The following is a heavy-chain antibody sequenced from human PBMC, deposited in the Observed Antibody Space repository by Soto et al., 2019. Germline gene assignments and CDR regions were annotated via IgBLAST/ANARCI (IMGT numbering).Heavy chain of an antibody. CDR2: LKQDGSEK. CDR1: GFTFSSYW. Sequence: EVQLVESGGGLVKPGGSLRLPCEASGFTFSSYWMSWVRQAPGRGLEWVANLKQDGSEKNYVDSVKGRFTISRDNAKNSLYLKMNSLRAEDTAVYYCARDRKYYDFWSGYYGNNYYGMDVWGQGTTVTVSS. J-gene: IGHJ6*02. D-gene: IGHD3-3*01. CDR3: ARDRKYYDFWSGYYGNNYYGMDV. V-gene: IGHV3-7*03.